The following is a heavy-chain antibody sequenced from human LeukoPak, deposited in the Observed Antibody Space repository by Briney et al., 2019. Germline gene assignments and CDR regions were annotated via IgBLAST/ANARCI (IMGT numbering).Heavy chain of an antibody. CDR1: GFTFRYYA. V-gene: IGHV3-23*01. CDR3: AKSDYYASSGHPSSFDY. J-gene: IGHJ4*02. CDR2: ISAGGGDT. D-gene: IGHD3-22*01. Sequence: PGGSLRLSCAASGFTFRYYAISCVRQAPGKGLEWVSAISAGGGDTYYADSVKGRFTISRDNSKNTLYLQMNSLRVEDTAIYYCAKSDYYASSGHPSSFDYWGQGTLVTVSS.